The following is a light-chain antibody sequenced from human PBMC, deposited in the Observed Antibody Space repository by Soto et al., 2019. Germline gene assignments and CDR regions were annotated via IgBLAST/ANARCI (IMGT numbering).Light chain of an antibody. CDR2: SNN. CDR1: SSNIGSNT. CDR3: AAWDDSLNVV. J-gene: IGLJ2*01. Sequence: QTVVTQPPSASGTPGQRVTISCSGSSSNIGSNTVNWYQQLPGTAPKLLIYSNNQRPSGVPDRFSGSKSGTSASLAISGLXXXXXXXYYCAAWDDSLNVVFGGGTQLTVL. V-gene: IGLV1-44*01.